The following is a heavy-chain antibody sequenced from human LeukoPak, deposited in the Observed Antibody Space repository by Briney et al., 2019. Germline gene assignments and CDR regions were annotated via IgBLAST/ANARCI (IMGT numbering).Heavy chain of an antibody. CDR3: AKGEVVEKNRSWFDP. D-gene: IGHD2-15*01. CDR1: GFTFSTYD. J-gene: IGHJ5*02. CDR2: VRVNGRST. V-gene: IGHV3-23*01. Sequence: GGSLRLSCSASGFTFSTYDMSWVRQAPGKGLEWVSTVRVNGRSTFYADSVKGRFTISRDNSKNTLYLQMNSLRAEDTAVYYCAKGEVVEKNRSWFDPWGQGTLVTVSS.